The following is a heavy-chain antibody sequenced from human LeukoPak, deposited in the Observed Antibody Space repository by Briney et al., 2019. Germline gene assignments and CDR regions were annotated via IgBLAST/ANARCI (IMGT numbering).Heavy chain of an antibody. CDR2: IYYSGST. V-gene: IGHV4-59*11. CDR1: GGSISSHY. J-gene: IGHJ5*02. CDR3: ARVHSSGYFLWFDP. D-gene: IGHD3-22*01. Sequence: SETLSLTCTVSGGSISSHYWSWIRQPPGKGLEWIGYIYYSGSTNYNPSLKSRVTISVDTSKNQFSLKLSSVTAADTAVYYCARVHSSGYFLWFDPWDQGTLVTVSS.